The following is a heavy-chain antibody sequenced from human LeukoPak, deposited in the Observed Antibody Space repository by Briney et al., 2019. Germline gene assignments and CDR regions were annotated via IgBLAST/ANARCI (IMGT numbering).Heavy chain of an antibody. CDR1: GGSISSSNW. V-gene: IGHV4-4*02. J-gene: IGHJ4*02. CDR3: ARIHPYQLLWPTFDY. CDR2: IYRSGST. D-gene: IGHD2-2*01. Sequence: SGTLSLTCAVSGGSISSSNWWSWVCQPPGKGLEWIGEIYRSGSTNYNPSLKSRVTISVDKSKNQFSLKLSSVTAADTAVYYCARIHPYQLLWPTFDYWGQGTLVTVSS.